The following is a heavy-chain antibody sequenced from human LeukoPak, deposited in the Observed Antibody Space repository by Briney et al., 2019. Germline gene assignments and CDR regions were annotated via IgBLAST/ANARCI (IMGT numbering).Heavy chain of an antibody. CDR2: ISSSSYTM. Sequence: GGSLRLSCAASGFTFSSYSMNWVRQAPGRGLEWVSYISSSSYTMNYADSVKGRFTISRDNAKNSLYLQMNSLRAEDTAVYYCARDPTVVVAAAYFDYWGQGTLVTVSS. CDR3: ARDPTVVVAAAYFDY. J-gene: IGHJ4*02. CDR1: GFTFSSYS. D-gene: IGHD2-15*01. V-gene: IGHV3-48*01.